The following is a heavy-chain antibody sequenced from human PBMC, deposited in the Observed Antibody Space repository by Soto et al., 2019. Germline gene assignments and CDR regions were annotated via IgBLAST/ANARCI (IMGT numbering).Heavy chain of an antibody. CDR1: GFTFSNYG. V-gene: IGHV3-48*01. CDR3: ARRVKKYCSGGTCYPGYYYYMDV. D-gene: IGHD2-15*01. CDR2: ISRTGSTI. Sequence: EVQLVESGGGLVQPGGSLRVSCAASGFTFSNYGMNWVRQAPGKGLEWVSYISRTGSTIYYADSVQGRFTISRDNAKNSLYLQMNSLRAEDTAVYYCARRVKKYCSGGTCYPGYYYYMDVWGKGTTVTVSS. J-gene: IGHJ6*03.